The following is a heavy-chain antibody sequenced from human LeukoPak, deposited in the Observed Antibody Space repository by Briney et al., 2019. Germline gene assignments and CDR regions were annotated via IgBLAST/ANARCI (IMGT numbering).Heavy chain of an antibody. CDR3: ARGPNYYDSTGMSD. D-gene: IGHD3-22*01. V-gene: IGHV3-21*01. CDR2: ISSSSSYI. Sequence: GGSLRLSCAASGFTFSSYSMNWVRQAPGKGLEWVSSISSSSSYIYYADSVKGRFTISRDNAKNTLYLQVNSLRAEDTAVYYCARGPNYYDSTGMSDWGQGTLVTVSS. CDR1: GFTFSSYS. J-gene: IGHJ4*02.